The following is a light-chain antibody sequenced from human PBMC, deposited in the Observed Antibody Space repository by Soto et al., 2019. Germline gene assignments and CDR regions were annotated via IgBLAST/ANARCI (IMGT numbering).Light chain of an antibody. CDR3: QQLDSYPLT. Sequence: DIQLTQSTSFLSASVGDRVTITCRASQGISSYLAWYQQKPGKAPKLLIYAASTLQSGVPSRFSGSGSGTEFTHTISNLQPEDFTTYYCQQLDSYPLTVGQGTRLEIK. CDR1: QGISSY. J-gene: IGKJ5*01. V-gene: IGKV1-9*01. CDR2: AAS.